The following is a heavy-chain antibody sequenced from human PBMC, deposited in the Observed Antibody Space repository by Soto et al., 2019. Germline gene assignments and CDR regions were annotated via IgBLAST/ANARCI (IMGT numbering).Heavy chain of an antibody. D-gene: IGHD1-26*01. J-gene: IGHJ4*03. CDR3: ARGEQYSGRIFDY. CDR1: GDSVSSNSAG. V-gene: IGHV6-1*01. Sequence: LSQTLSLTCAITGDSVSSNSAGWSWVRQSPSRGLEWLGRTYYRSKWYYEYAVSVRGRITINPDTSKNQYSLQLNSVTPEDTAVYFCARGEQYSGRIFDYWGQGTRVTDSS. CDR2: TYYRSKWYY.